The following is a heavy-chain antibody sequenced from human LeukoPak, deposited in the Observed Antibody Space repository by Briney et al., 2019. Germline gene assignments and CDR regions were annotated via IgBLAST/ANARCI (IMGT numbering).Heavy chain of an antibody. V-gene: IGHV4-61*08. D-gene: IGHD5-18*01. J-gene: IGHJ5*02. CDR2: IYYSGST. CDR3: ARDLRGYSYGRHGLEFDP. CDR1: GGSISSGGYY. Sequence: SETLSLTCTVSGGSISSGGYYWSWIRQHPGKGLEWIGYIYYSGSTYYNPSLKSRVTISVDTSKNQFSLKLSSVTAADTAVYYCARDLRGYSYGRHGLEFDPWGQGTLVTVSS.